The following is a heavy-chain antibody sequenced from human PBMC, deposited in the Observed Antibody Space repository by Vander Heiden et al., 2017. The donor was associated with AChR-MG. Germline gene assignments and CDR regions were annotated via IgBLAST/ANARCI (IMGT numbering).Heavy chain of an antibody. D-gene: IGHD6-13*01. CDR2: ISGSGGST. Sequence: EVQLLESGGGLVQPGGSLRLSCAASGFTFSSQAMSWVRQAPGKGLEWVSAISGSGGSTYYADSVKGRFTISRDNSKNTLYLQMNSLRAEDTAVYYCAKVTAAPDHYYYYGMDVWGQGTTVTVSS. CDR1: GFTFSSQA. CDR3: AKVTAAPDHYYYYGMDV. J-gene: IGHJ6*02. V-gene: IGHV3-23*01.